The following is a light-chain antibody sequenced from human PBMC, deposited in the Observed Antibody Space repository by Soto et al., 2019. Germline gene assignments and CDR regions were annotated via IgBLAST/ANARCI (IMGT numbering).Light chain of an antibody. J-gene: IGKJ4*01. CDR2: DAS. CDR3: QQRSNSPPT. CDR1: QSVSSY. Sequence: EIVLTQSPATLSLSPGERATLSCRASQSVSSYLAWYQQKPGQAPRLLIYDASNRATGIPARFSGSGSGTDFTLTISSLEPEVFAVYYCQQRSNSPPTFGGGTKVEIK. V-gene: IGKV3-11*01.